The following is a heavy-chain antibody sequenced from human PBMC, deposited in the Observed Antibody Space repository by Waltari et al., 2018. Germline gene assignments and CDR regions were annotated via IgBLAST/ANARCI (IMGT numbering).Heavy chain of an antibody. D-gene: IGHD6-19*01. J-gene: IGHJ4*02. V-gene: IGHV5-10-1*03. CDR2: SAPSDAST. CDR3: ARHAFGGYGWYYFDL. CDR1: GYIFTNYW. Sequence: EVQLVQSGGEVKKPGESLRISCKGSGYIFTNYWISGVRQMPGKVLEWMGKSAPSDASTSYSTSFQGHVTISTDRATDTTYLQWSSLRASDTAMYYCARHAFGGYGWYYFDLWGQGTLATVSS.